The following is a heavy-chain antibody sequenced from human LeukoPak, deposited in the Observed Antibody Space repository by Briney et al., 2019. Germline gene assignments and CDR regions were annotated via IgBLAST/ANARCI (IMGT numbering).Heavy chain of an antibody. CDR1: GYSFTRYW. D-gene: IGHD3-9*01. Sequence: GESLKISCKGSGYSFTRYWIGWVRQAPGKGLEWVSYISSSGSIMFYADSVKGRFTISRDNAKNSLYLHMNSLRAEDTAAYYCARTPTYYDILTDYPYYFDYWGQGTLVTVSS. CDR3: ARTPTYYDILTDYPYYFDY. CDR2: ISSSGSIM. J-gene: IGHJ4*02. V-gene: IGHV3-48*03.